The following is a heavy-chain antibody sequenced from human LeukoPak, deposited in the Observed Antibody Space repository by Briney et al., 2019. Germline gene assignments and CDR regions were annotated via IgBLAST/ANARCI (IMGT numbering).Heavy chain of an antibody. CDR3: ASYKMYSSGFDP. J-gene: IGHJ5*02. Sequence: ASVKVSCKASGYTFTSYAMHWVRQAPGQRLEWMGWINAGNGSTKYSQKFQGRVTITRDTSASTAYIELSSLRSEDTAVYYCASYKMYSSGFDPWGQGTLVTVSS. V-gene: IGHV1-3*01. D-gene: IGHD6-19*01. CDR1: GYTFTSYA. CDR2: INAGNGST.